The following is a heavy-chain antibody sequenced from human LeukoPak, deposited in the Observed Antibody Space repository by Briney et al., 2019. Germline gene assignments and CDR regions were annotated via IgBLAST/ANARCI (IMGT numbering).Heavy chain of an antibody. CDR1: GGSISSSSYY. D-gene: IGHD3-9*01. V-gene: IGHV4-39*01. CDR3: ARHYDILTGYPPFDY. J-gene: IGHJ4*02. CDR2: IYYSGST. Sequence: PSETPSLTCTVSGGSISSSSYYWGWIRQPPGKGLEWIGSIYYSGSTYYNPSLKSRVTISVDTSKNQFSLKLSSVTAADTAVYYCARHYDILTGYPPFDYWGQGTLVTVSS.